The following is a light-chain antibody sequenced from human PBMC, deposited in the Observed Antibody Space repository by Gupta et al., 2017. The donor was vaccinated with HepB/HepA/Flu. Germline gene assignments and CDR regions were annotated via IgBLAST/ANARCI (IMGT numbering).Light chain of an antibody. CDR1: ALPKQY. Sequence: SYELTQPPSVSVSPAQTARTTCSGDALPKQYAYWYQQKPGQAPVLVIYKDSERPSGIPERFSGSSSGTTVTLTISGVQAEDEADYYCQSADSTGRVFGGGTKLTVL. CDR3: QSADSTGRV. V-gene: IGLV3-25*03. CDR2: KDS. J-gene: IGLJ3*02.